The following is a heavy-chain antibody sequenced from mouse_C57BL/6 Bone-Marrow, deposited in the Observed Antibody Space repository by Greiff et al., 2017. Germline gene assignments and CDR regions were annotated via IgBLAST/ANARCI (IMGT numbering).Heavy chain of an antibody. CDR3: ARHPIGDY. CDR1: GYAFSSSW. CDR2: IYPGDGDT. J-gene: IGHJ2*01. D-gene: IGHD2-14*01. Sequence: VQVVESGPELVKPGASVKISCKASGYAFSSSWMNWVKQRPGKGLEWIGRIYPGDGDTNYNGKFKGKATLTADKSSSTAYMQLSSLTSEDSAVYFCARHPIGDYWGQGTTLTVSS. V-gene: IGHV1-82*01.